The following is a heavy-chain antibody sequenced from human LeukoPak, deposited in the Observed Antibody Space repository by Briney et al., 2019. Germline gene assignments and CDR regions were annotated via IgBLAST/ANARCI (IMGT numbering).Heavy chain of an antibody. CDR2: INGKGDSA. CDR3: ARVAVGATFDF. D-gene: IGHD1-26*01. Sequence: PGGTLRLSCAASGFTFYDYAMNWVRQAPGKGLEWVSGINGKGDSAGYAVSVKGRFTISRDNAKNSLHLQMNSLRAEDTALYYCARVAVGATFDFGGQGTLVTVS. V-gene: IGHV3-20*04. CDR1: GFTFYDYA. J-gene: IGHJ4*02.